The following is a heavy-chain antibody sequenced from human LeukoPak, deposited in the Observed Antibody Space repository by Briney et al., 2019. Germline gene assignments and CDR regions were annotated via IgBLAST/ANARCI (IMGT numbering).Heavy chain of an antibody. Sequence: SQTLSLTCAVSGGSISSGGYSWSWIRQPPGKGLEWIGYICHSGSTYYNPSLKSRVTISVDRSKNQFSLKLSSVTAADTAVYYCARAFYGMDVWGQGTTVTVS. CDR2: ICHSGST. V-gene: IGHV4-30-2*01. CDR1: GGSISSGGYS. J-gene: IGHJ6*02. CDR3: ARAFYGMDV.